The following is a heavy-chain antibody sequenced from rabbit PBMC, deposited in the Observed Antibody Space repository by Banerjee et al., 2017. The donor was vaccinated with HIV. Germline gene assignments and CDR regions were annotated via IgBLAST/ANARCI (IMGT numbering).Heavy chain of an antibody. Sequence: QEQLVASGGDLVKPGASLTLTCTASGFSLSSGDDMCWVRQAPGKGLEWIGCIYTSSGSTWYASWAKGRFTISKTSSTTVTLQMTSLTAADTATYFCARDAYAVYDAYGWDLRGQGTLVTVS. D-gene: IGHD6-1*01. CDR3: ARDAYAVYDAYGWDL. V-gene: IGHV1S45*01. J-gene: IGHJ4*01. CDR2: IYTSSGST. CDR1: GFSLSSGDD.